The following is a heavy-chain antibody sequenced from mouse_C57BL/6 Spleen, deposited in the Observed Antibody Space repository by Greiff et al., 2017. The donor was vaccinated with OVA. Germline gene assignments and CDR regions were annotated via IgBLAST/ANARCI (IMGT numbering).Heavy chain of an antibody. CDR1: GYTFTSYW. J-gene: IGHJ2*01. V-gene: IGHV1-53*01. D-gene: IGHD2-4*01. CDR2: INPSNGGT. Sequence: VQLQQPGTELVKPGASVKLSCKASGYTFTSYWMHWVKQRPGQGLEWIGNINPSNGGTNYNEKFKSKTTLTVDKSSSTAYMQLSSLTSEDSAVYYCATYDYDGGYYFDYWGQGTTLTVSS. CDR3: ATYDYDGGYYFDY.